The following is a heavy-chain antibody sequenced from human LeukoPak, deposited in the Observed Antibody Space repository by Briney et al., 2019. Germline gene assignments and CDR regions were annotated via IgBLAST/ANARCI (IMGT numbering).Heavy chain of an antibody. V-gene: IGHV3-33*01. CDR1: GFTFSRYG. CDR3: ARASYSSSWYYFDY. J-gene: IGHJ4*02. D-gene: IGHD6-13*01. Sequence: GGSLRLSCAASGFTFSRYGMHWVRQAPGKGLEWVSVIWYDGSNKYYADSVKGRFTISRDNSKNTLYLQMNSLRAEDTAVYYCARASYSSSWYYFDYWGQGTLVTVSS. CDR2: IWYDGSNK.